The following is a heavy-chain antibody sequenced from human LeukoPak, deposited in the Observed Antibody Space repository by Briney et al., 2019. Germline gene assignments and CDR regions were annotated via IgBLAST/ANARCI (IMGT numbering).Heavy chain of an antibody. J-gene: IGHJ5*02. D-gene: IGHD4-17*01. CDR3: ARGDYGDYSWFDP. CDR2: IYYSGST. CDR1: SGSISSYY. Sequence: SETLSLTCTVSSGSISSYYWSWIRQPPGKGLGWIGYIYYSGSTNYNPSLKSRVTISVDTSKNQFSLKLSSVAAADTAVYYCARGDYGDYSWFDPWGQGTLVTVSS. V-gene: IGHV4-59*01.